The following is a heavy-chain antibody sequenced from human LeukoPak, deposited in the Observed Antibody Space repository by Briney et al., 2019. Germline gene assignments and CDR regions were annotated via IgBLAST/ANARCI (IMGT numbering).Heavy chain of an antibody. CDR2: ISSSGSTI. V-gene: IGHV3-48*03. CDR1: GFTFSSYE. CDR3: ARVDYYYMDV. Sequence: GGSLRLSCAASGFTFSSYEMNWVRQAPGKGLEWDSYISSSGSTIYYADSVKGRFTISRDNAKNSLFLQMNSLRAEDTAVYYCARVDYYYMDVWGKGTTVTISS. J-gene: IGHJ6*03.